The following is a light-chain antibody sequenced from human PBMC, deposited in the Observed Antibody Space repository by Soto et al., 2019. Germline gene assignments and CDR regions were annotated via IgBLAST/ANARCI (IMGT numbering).Light chain of an antibody. CDR3: QQYHTYSRT. CDR2: DAS. CDR1: QSISNK. J-gene: IGKJ1*01. V-gene: IGKV1-5*01. Sequence: IQLTQSPFTLSPSLLNTVALTCRASQSISNKLAWYQQKAGKAPKVLIYDASTLESGVPSRFSGSGSGTEFTLTISSLQPDDFATYYCQQYHTYSRTFGQGTKVDI.